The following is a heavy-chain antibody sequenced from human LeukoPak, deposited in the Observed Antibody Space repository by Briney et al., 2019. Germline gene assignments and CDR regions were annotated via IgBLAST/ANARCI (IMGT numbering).Heavy chain of an antibody. D-gene: IGHD3-10*01. CDR1: GYTFTGYY. CDR2: INPSGGST. Sequence: ASVKVSCKASGYTFTGYYMHWVRQAPGQGLEWMGIINPSGGSTSYAQKFQGRVTMTRDTSTSTVYMELSSLRSEDTAVYYCARATHYYGSGSYYLGYWGQGTLVTVSS. J-gene: IGHJ4*02. CDR3: ARATHYYGSGSYYLGY. V-gene: IGHV1-46*01.